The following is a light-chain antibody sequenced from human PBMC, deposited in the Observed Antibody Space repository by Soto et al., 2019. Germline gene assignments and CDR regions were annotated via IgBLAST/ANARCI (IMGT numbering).Light chain of an antibody. Sequence: EIVLTQSPATLSLSPGERATLFCRASQSVTSSLAWYQQKPGQAPRLLIYDSASRATGIPARLSGSGSGTAFIPTISSREPEDFAVYYCRQRSNWPITFGQGTRLEIK. J-gene: IGKJ5*01. V-gene: IGKV3-11*01. CDR3: RQRSNWPIT. CDR2: DSA. CDR1: QSVTSS.